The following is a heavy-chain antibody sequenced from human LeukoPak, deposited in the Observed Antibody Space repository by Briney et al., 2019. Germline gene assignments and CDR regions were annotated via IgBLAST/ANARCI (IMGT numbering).Heavy chain of an antibody. CDR1: GYSISSGYY. CDR3: ARLGSNYDLGYYYMDV. J-gene: IGHJ6*03. V-gene: IGHV4-38-2*02. CDR2: IYHSGST. Sequence: PSEALSLTCTVSGYSISSGYYWGWIRQPPGKGLEWIGSIYHSGSTNYNPSLKSRVTISVDTSKNQFSLKLSSVTAADTAVYYCARLGSNYDLGYYYMDVWGKGTTVTVSS. D-gene: IGHD3-3*01.